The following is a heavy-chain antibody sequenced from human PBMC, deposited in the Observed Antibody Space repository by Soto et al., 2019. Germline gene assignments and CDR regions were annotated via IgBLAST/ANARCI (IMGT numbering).Heavy chain of an antibody. D-gene: IGHD3-3*01. V-gene: IGHV3-21*01. CDR2: ISSSSSYI. CDR1: GFTFSSYS. Sequence: GGSLRLSCAASGFTFSSYSMNWVRQAPGKGLEWVSSISSSSSYIYYADSVKGRFTISRDNAKNSLYLQMNSLRAEDTAVYYCASIPPIYDFWSGRYGMDVWGQGTTVTVSS. CDR3: ASIPPIYDFWSGRYGMDV. J-gene: IGHJ6*02.